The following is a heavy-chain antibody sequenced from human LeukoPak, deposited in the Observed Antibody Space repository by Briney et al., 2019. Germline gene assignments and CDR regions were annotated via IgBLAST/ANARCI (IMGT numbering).Heavy chain of an antibody. D-gene: IGHD1-14*01. CDR2: ISGSGEKT. Sequence: PGGSLRLSCAASGFTFSIYAMSWVRQAPGKGLDWVSAISGSGEKTYYADSVKGQFTISRDNSKNTLYLQMNSLRVDDTAVYYCAKDRPNHRIVGVFDVWGQGTMVTVSS. CDR1: GFTFSIYA. V-gene: IGHV3-23*01. CDR3: AKDRPNHRIVGVFDV. J-gene: IGHJ3*01.